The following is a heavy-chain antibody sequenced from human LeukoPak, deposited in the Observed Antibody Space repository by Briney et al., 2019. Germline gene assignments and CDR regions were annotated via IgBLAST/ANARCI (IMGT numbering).Heavy chain of an antibody. D-gene: IGHD3-3*02. Sequence: SETLSLTCAVYGGSFSGYYWSWIRQPPGKGLEWIGEISHSGSTNYNPSLTSRVTISVDTSKNQFSLRLSSVTAADTAVYYCATLDRILDYWGQGTLGTVSS. J-gene: IGHJ4*02. CDR3: ATLDRILDY. CDR1: GGSFSGYY. CDR2: ISHSGST. V-gene: IGHV4-34*01.